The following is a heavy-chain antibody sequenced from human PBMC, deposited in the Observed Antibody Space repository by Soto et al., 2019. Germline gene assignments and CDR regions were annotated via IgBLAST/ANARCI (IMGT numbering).Heavy chain of an antibody. J-gene: IGHJ6*02. V-gene: IGHV4-31*03. D-gene: IGHD2-15*01. CDR2: IYYSGDT. CDR3: AREWSGGHRDGNPDKYYGMDV. Sequence: QVQLQESGPGLVKPSQPLSLTCTVSGGSISSGSFYWTWIRQHPGKGLEFIGYIYYSGDTYYNPSLRSRVIISLDTSKNQFSLRLNSVTAADTAVYYCAREWSGGHRDGNPDKYYGMDVWGQGTKVTVSS. CDR1: GGSISSGSFY.